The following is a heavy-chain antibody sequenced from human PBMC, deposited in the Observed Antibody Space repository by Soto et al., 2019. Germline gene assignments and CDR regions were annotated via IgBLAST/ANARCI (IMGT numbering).Heavy chain of an antibody. CDR2: ISYDGSNK. D-gene: IGHD3-22*01. CDR3: AREDKYYDSSGYSKRPNWFDP. Sequence: WGSLRLSCAASGFTFISYAIHFFRHSPCKWLEWVAVISYDGSNKYYADSVKGRFTISRDNSKNTLYLQMNSLRAEDTAVYYCAREDKYYDSSGYSKRPNWFDPWGQGTLVTVSS. CDR1: GFTFISYA. J-gene: IGHJ5*02. V-gene: IGHV3-30-3*01.